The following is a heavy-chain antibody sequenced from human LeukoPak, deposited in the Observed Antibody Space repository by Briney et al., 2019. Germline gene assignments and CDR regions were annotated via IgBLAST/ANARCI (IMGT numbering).Heavy chain of an antibody. Sequence: SSETLSLTCTVSGGSISSYYWSWIRQPAGKGLEWIARIYTSGSTNYNPSLKSRVTMSVDTSKNQFSLKLSSVTAADTAVYYCASTSHYYDSSGYYYWGQGTLVTVSS. CDR3: ASTSHYYDSSGYYY. CDR1: GGSISSYY. D-gene: IGHD3-22*01. V-gene: IGHV4-4*07. CDR2: IYTSGST. J-gene: IGHJ4*02.